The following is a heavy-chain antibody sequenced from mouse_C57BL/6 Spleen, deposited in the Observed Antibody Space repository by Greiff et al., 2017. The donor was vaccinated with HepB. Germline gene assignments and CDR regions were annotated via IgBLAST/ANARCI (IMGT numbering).Heavy chain of an antibody. Sequence: QVHVKQSGAELMKPGASVKLSCKATGYTFTGYWIEWVKQRPGHGLEWIGEILPGSGSTNYNEKFKGKAPFTADTSSNTAYMQLSSLTTEDSAIYYCATGGSYYYGSSYSFDYWGQGTTLTVSS. V-gene: IGHV1-9*01. J-gene: IGHJ2*01. CDR2: ILPGSGST. CDR1: GYTFTGYW. CDR3: ATGGSYYYGSSYSFDY. D-gene: IGHD1-1*01.